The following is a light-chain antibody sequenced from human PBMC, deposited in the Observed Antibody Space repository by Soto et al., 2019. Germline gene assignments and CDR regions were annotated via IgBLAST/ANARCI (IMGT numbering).Light chain of an antibody. J-gene: IGKJ1*01. Sequence: DIQMTQSPSTLSGSVGDRVTITCRASQTISSWLAWYQQKPGKAPKLLIYKASTLKSGVPSRFSGSGSGTEFTLTISSLQPDDFATNYCQHYNSSSEAFGQGTKVDIK. V-gene: IGKV1-5*03. CDR1: QTISSW. CDR3: QHYNSSSEA. CDR2: KAS.